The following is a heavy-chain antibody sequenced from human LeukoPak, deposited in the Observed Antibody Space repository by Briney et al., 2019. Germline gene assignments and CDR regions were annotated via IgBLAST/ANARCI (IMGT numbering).Heavy chain of an antibody. V-gene: IGHV4-30-2*01. J-gene: IGHJ4*02. CDR2: IYQSGTT. D-gene: IGHD5/OR15-5a*01. CDR3: ARDLRGELDY. CDR1: GGSISSGAYS. Sequence: SETLSLTCAVSGGSISSGAYSWSWIRQPPGKGLEWIGYIYQSGTTYYNPSLKRRVTISADRSKNQFSLNLSSVTAADTAVYYCARDLRGELDYWGQGTLVTVSS.